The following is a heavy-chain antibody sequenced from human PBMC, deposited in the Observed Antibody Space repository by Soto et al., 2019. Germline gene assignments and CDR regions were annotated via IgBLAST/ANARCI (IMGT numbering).Heavy chain of an antibody. Sequence: SETLSLTCSVSGDSINTSNYYWCWIRQPPGNGLEWIGHLFYSGGTYYNPSLKSRVSISVDTSNNEFSLKLTSITAAYTSIHFCARRGGGDYHLDSWGPGILVTVSS. J-gene: IGHJ4*02. D-gene: IGHD1-26*01. CDR1: GDSINTSNYY. V-gene: IGHV4-39*07. CDR3: ARRGGGDYHLDS. CDR2: LFYSGGT.